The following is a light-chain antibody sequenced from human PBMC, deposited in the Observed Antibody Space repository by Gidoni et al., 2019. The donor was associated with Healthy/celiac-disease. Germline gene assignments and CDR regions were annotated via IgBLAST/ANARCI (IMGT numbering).Light chain of an antibody. CDR1: SSDVGGYNY. J-gene: IGLJ2*01. CDR2: DVS. Sequence: QSALTQPRSVSGPPGQSVPISCTGTSSDVGGYNYVSWYQQHPGKAPKLMIYDVSKRPSGVPDRFSGSKSGNTASLTIAGLQAEDEADYYCCSYAGSYTAHVVFGGGTKLTVL. CDR3: CSYAGSYTAHVV. V-gene: IGLV2-11*01.